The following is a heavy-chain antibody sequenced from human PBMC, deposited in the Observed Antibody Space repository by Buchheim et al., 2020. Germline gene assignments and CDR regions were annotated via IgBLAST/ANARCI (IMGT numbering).Heavy chain of an antibody. D-gene: IGHD6-6*01. CDR3: AKRRRYSSSSVDS. CDR1: GFTFSAYA. Sequence: EVQVSESGGGLIQPGGSLRLSCAASGFTFSAYAMSWVRQAPGKGLEWVSGISGSGATTYYADSVKGRFTISRDNSNTTLPLQMNSLRAEDTAVYYCAKRRRYSSSSVDSWGQGTL. CDR2: ISGSGATT. J-gene: IGHJ5*01. V-gene: IGHV3-23*01.